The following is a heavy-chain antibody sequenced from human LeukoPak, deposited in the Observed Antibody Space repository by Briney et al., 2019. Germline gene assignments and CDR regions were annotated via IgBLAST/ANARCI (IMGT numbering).Heavy chain of an antibody. V-gene: IGHV1-18*01. Sequence: AASVKVSCKASGYTFTSYGISWVRQAPGQALEWMGWISGYNGNTNYAQKLQGRVTMTTDTSTSTAYVELRSLRSDDTAVYYCARDFHSSGYYHYFHYWGQGTLVTVSS. CDR2: ISGYNGNT. CDR3: ARDFHSSGYYHYFHY. CDR1: GYTFTSYG. D-gene: IGHD3-22*01. J-gene: IGHJ4*02.